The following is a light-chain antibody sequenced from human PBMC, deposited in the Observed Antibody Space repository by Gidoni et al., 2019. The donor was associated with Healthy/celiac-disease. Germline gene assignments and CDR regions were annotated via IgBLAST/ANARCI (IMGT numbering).Light chain of an antibody. V-gene: IGKV1-39*01. J-gene: IGKJ4*01. CDR1: QSISSY. Sequence: DIQITQSPSSLSASVGDRVTITCRASQSISSYLNWYQQTPGKAPKLLIYAASSLQSGLPSRFSGSGSGTDFTLTISSLQPEDFATYYCQQSYSTPLTFGGGTKVEIK. CDR2: AAS. CDR3: QQSYSTPLT.